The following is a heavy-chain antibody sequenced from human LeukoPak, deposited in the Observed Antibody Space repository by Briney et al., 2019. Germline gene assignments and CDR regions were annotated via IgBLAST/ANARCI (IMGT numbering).Heavy chain of an antibody. CDR2: IYYSGST. Sequence: SETLSLTCTVSGGSISSYYWSWIRQPPGKGLEWIGYIYYSGSTNYNPSLKSRVTISVDTSKNQFSLKLSSVTAADTAVYYCARGQNSYSLPFDYWGQGTLVTVSS. CDR1: GGSISSYY. V-gene: IGHV4-59*01. CDR3: ARGQNSYSLPFDY. J-gene: IGHJ4*02. D-gene: IGHD5-18*01.